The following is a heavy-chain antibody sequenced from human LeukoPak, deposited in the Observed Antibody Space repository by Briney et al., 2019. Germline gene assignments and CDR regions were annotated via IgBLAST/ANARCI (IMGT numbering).Heavy chain of an antibody. CDR2: IYPRDSDA. J-gene: IGHJ4*02. D-gene: IGHD1-1*01. CDR1: GYHFTTYW. V-gene: IGHV5-51*01. Sequence: GGSLEISRNGSGYHFTTYWIGRVRQVPGKGLGGGGIIYPRDSDARYSPSFQGRVNISADKSISNAYLQWSSLKASDTAMYYCARHSTGIDYWGQGTLVTVSS. CDR3: ARHSTGIDY.